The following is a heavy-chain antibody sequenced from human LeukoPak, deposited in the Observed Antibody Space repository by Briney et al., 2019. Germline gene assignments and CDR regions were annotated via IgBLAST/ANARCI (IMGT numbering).Heavy chain of an antibody. Sequence: GGSLRLSCAASGFTFDDYGMSWVRHAPGKGPEWVSGINWNGGSTGYADSVKGRFTISRDNAKNSLYLQMNSLRAEDTALYYCARGDTTAIRDFDYWGQGTLVTVSS. CDR2: INWNGGST. CDR1: GFTFDDYG. CDR3: ARGDTTAIRDFDY. V-gene: IGHV3-20*04. J-gene: IGHJ4*02. D-gene: IGHD2-2*02.